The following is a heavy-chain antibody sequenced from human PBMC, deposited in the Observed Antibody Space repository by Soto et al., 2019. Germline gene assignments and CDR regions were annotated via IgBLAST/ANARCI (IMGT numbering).Heavy chain of an antibody. CDR1: GGSFSGYY. D-gene: IGHD3-10*01. J-gene: IGHJ5*02. V-gene: IGHV4-34*01. CDR3: GGRSSLASVELFIGEISNYRWLDP. Sequence: SETLSLTCAVYGGSFSGYYWSWIRQPPGKGLEWIGEINHSGSTNYNPSLKSRVTISVDTSKNQFSLKLSSVTAADTAVYYCGGRSSLASVELFIGEISNYRWLDPWSQGTLVTVSS. CDR2: INHSGST.